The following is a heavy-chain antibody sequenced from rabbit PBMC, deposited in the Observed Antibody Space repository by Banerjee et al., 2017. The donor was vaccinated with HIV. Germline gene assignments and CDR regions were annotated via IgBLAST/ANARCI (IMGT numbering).Heavy chain of an antibody. CDR1: GFSFSSNYW. CDR3: ARGWSNSNL. V-gene: IGHV1S40*01. CDR2: IYAGGSGST. J-gene: IGHJ4*01. Sequence: QSLEESGGDLVKPVASLTLTCTASGFSFSSNYWMFWVRQAPGKGLEWIASIYAGGSGSTYYASWVNGRFTISKTSSTAVTLQMTSLTAADTATYFCARGWSNSNLRGQGTLVTVS.